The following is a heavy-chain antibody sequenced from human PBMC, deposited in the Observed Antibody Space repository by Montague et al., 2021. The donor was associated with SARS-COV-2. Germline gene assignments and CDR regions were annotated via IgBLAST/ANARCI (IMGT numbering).Heavy chain of an antibody. CDR2: IYYSGST. D-gene: IGHD3-22*01. V-gene: IGHV4-39*01. CDR1: GGSISSSSYY. J-gene: IGHJ3*02. Sequence: SETLSLTCTVFGGSISSSSYYWGWIRQPPGKGLEWIGSIYYSGSTYYNPSLKRRVTISVDTSKNQFSLKLSSVTAADTAVYYCARFPTSYYYDSKAAPATPDAFDIWGQGTMVTVSS. CDR3: ARFPTSYYYDSKAAPATPDAFDI.